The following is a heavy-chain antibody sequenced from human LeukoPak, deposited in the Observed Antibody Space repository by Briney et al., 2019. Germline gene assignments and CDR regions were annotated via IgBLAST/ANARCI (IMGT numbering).Heavy chain of an antibody. CDR2: ISGSGGST. D-gene: IGHD5-18*01. Sequence: GGSLRLSCAASGFTFSSYAMSWVRQAPGKGLEWVSAISGSGGSTYYADSVKGRFTISRDNSKNTLYLQMNSLRAEDTAVYYCAKDQVDTAMGRHNWFDPWGQGTLVTVSS. CDR3: AKDQVDTAMGRHNWFDP. J-gene: IGHJ5*02. CDR1: GFTFSSYA. V-gene: IGHV3-23*01.